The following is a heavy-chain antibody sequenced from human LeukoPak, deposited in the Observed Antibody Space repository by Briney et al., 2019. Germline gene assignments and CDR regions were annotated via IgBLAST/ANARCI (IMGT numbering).Heavy chain of an antibody. CDR2: IYYSGST. V-gene: IGHV4-59*08. CDR1: GGSISSYY. J-gene: IGHJ6*02. D-gene: IGHD3-10*01. CDR3: ARGDLWFGELSTEYYYYGMDV. Sequence: PSETLSLTCTVSGGSISSYYWSWIRQPPGKGLGWIGYIYYSGSTNYNPSLKSRVTISVDTSKNQFSLKLSSVTAADTAVYYCARGDLWFGELSTEYYYYGMDVWGQGTTVTVSS.